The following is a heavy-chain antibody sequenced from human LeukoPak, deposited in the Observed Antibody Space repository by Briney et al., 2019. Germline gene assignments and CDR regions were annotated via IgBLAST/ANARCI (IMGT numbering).Heavy chain of an antibody. Sequence: SETLSLTCTVSGGSISSYYWSWIRQPPGKGLEWIGHIYYSGSTNYNPSLKSRVTISVDTSKNQFSLKLSSVTAADTAVYYCARGISYSYGFYYYYGMDVWGQGTTVTVSS. CDR2: IYYSGST. D-gene: IGHD5-18*01. J-gene: IGHJ6*02. CDR1: GGSISSYY. V-gene: IGHV4-59*01. CDR3: ARGISYSYGFYYYYGMDV.